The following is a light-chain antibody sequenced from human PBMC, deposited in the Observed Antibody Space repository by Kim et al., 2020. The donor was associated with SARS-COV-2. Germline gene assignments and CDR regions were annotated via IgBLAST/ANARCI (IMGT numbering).Light chain of an antibody. CDR3: QHLRAFPYYS. CDR2: GTS. Sequence: VLPQSPGTLSLSPGERATLSCRASQSMSAGYLTWYQQKPGQAPRLLMYGTSTRATGIPDRFSGSKSGTDFILTINRLEPEDSAIYYCQHLRAFPYYSRRQADKLEI. CDR1: QSMSAGY. J-gene: IGKJ2*03. V-gene: IGKV3-20*01.